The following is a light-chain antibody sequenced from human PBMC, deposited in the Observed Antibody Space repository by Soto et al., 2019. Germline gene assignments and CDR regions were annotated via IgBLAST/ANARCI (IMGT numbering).Light chain of an antibody. J-gene: IGLJ1*01. CDR2: NVS. CDR1: SSDVGGHDS. V-gene: IGLV2-14*01. CDR3: TPYTSASTYV. Sequence: QSVLTQPASVSRSPGQSIAISCTGTSSDVGGHDSVSWYQQHPGKAPKLMIYNVSNRPSGVSNRFSGSKSGNTASLTISGLLSEDEADYFCTPYTSASTYVFGAGTKVTVL.